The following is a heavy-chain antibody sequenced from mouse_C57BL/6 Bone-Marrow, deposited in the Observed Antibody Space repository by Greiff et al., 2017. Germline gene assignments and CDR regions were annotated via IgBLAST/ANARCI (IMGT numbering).Heavy chain of an antibody. D-gene: IGHD2-12*01. CDR3: AREGYSGDFDY. CDR1: GYTFTSYW. V-gene: IGHV1-69*01. Sequence: QVQLQQPGAELVMPGASVKLSCKASGYTFTSYWMHWVKQRSGQGLEWIGEIDPSDSYTNYNQKFKGKSTLTVDKSSSTAYMQLSSLTSEDSAVYYCAREGYSGDFDYWGQGTTLTVSS. CDR2: IDPSDSYT. J-gene: IGHJ2*01.